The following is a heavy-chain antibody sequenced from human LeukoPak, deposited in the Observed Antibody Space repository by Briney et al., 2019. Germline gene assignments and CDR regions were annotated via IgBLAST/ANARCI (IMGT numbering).Heavy chain of an antibody. CDR1: GFTTSANY. CDR2: IFSTGNT. J-gene: IGHJ4*02. Sequence: PGGSLRLSCAASGFTTSANYMNWVRQAPGKGLEWVSIIFSTGNTYYADSVQGRFTISRDNSKNTLYLQMDSLRAEDTAVYYCASVFWNGHWGQGTLVTVSS. V-gene: IGHV3-66*01. CDR3: ASVFWNGH. D-gene: IGHD3-3*01.